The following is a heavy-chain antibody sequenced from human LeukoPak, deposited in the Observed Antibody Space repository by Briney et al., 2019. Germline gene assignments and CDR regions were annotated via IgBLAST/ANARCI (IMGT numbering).Heavy chain of an antibody. V-gene: IGHV1-8*01. Sequence: EASVKVSCKASGYTFTSYDINWVRQATGQGLEWMGWMNPNSGNTGYAQKFQGRVTMTRNTSISTAYMELSSLRSEDTAVYNCARGGGFITIFGVVIRRGMDVWGQGTTVTVSS. J-gene: IGHJ6*02. CDR2: MNPNSGNT. CDR1: GYTFTSYD. D-gene: IGHD3-3*01. CDR3: ARGGGFITIFGVVIRRGMDV.